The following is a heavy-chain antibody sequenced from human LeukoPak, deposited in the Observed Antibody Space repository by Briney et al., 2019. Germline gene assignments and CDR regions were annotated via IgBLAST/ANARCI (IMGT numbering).Heavy chain of an antibody. D-gene: IGHD6-19*01. Sequence: GGSLRLSCAAPGFTFSDYTMNWVRQAPGKGLEWVSSIGSVTTYIYYADSVKGRFTISRDNAKNSLSPQMNSLRAEDTAVYYCARAIAVAGPYYFDYWGQGTLVTVSS. CDR3: ARAIAVAGPYYFDY. CDR1: GFTFSDYT. CDR2: IGSVTTYI. J-gene: IGHJ4*02. V-gene: IGHV3-21*01.